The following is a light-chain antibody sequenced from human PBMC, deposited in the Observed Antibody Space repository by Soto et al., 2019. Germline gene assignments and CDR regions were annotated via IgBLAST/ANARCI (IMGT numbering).Light chain of an antibody. CDR1: QSVASSY. J-gene: IGKJ2*01. CDR2: GAS. V-gene: IGKV3-20*01. Sequence: EIVLTQSPGTLSLSPGEGATLSCRASQSVASSYLAWYQQKPGQAPRLIIYGASNRATGTPDRFSGGGSGTDFTLTISRLEPEDFAVYYYQQYGSSSFTFGQGTKLEIK. CDR3: QQYGSSSFT.